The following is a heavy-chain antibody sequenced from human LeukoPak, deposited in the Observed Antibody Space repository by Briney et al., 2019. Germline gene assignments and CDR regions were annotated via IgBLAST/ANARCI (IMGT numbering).Heavy chain of an antibody. J-gene: IGHJ4*02. V-gene: IGHV5-51*01. Sequence: GESLKISCKGSGYSFTYYWIAWVRQMPGKGLEWMGIIYPGDSDTRYSPSFQGQVTISADKSISTAYLQWSSLKASDTAMYYCARRYCSSTSCRGDSDYWGQGTLVTVSS. CDR2: IYPGDSDT. CDR3: ARRYCSSTSCRGDSDY. D-gene: IGHD2-2*01. CDR1: GYSFTYYW.